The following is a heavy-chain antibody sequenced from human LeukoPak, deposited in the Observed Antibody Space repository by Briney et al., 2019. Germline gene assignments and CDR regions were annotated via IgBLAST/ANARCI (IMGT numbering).Heavy chain of an antibody. CDR3: AREVRGYSYGIKPVLGLHQDPTKYYFDY. J-gene: IGHJ4*02. CDR1: GGSISSYY. D-gene: IGHD5-18*01. CDR2: IYYSGST. V-gene: IGHV4-59*01. Sequence: SETLSLTCTVSGGSISSYYWSWIRQPPGKGLEWIGYIYYSGSTNYNPSLKSRVTISVDTSKNQFSLKLSSVTAADTAVYYCAREVRGYSYGIKPVLGLHQDPTKYYFDYWGQGTLVTVSS.